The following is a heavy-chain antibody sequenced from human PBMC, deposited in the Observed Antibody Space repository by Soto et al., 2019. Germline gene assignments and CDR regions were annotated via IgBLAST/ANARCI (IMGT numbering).Heavy chain of an antibody. CDR3: ARAMGDWGTYYYYYGMDV. D-gene: IGHD3-16*01. CDR2: VYYSGAT. J-gene: IGHJ6*02. Sequence: KTSETLSLTCTVSGDSMTNNYWGWIRQPPGKGLEWIGYVYYSGATNYNPSLKSRVSMSPDPSRNQFSLKLTSVTAADTAVYYCARAMGDWGTYYYYYGMDVWGQGTMVTVS. V-gene: IGHV4-59*01. CDR1: GDSMTNNY.